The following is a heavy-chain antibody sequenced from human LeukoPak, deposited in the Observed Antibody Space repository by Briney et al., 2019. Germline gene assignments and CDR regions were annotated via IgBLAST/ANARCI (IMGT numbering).Heavy chain of an antibody. J-gene: IGHJ4*02. CDR2: IYPGDSDT. Sequence: GESLKISCKGSGYRFTSYWIGWVRQMPGKGLEWMGIIYPGDSDTRYNPSFQSQDTISADKSVTTAYLQWSSLKASDTAMYYCARQNSSWYDYWGQGALVTVAS. D-gene: IGHD6-13*01. CDR3: ARQNSSWYDY. V-gene: IGHV5-51*01. CDR1: GYRFTSYW.